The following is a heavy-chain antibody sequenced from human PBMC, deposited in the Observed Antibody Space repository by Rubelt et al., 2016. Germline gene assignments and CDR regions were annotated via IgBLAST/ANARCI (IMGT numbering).Heavy chain of an antibody. Sequence: QVQLQESGPGLVKPSQTLSLTCTVSGGSISSSSYYWGWIRQPPGKGLEWIGSIFYSGSTYYNPSLRRLVTISGDTSKNQFSLKLGSVTAADTAVYYCARRGVGSGSYYWYFDLWGRGTLVTVSS. CDR1: GGSISSSSYY. D-gene: IGHD1-26*01. CDR3: ARRGVGSGSYYWYFDL. V-gene: IGHV4-39*01. J-gene: IGHJ2*01. CDR2: IFYSGST.